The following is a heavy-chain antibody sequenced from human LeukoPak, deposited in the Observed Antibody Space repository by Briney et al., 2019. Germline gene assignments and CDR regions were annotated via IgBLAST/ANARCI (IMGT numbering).Heavy chain of an antibody. CDR3: ARIVPVDLDNWFDP. V-gene: IGHV4-59*02. CDR2: IYNSGST. CDR1: GGSVSSYY. Sequence: SETLFLTCTVSGGSVSSYYWSWIRLPPGKGLEWIGYIYNSGSTNYNPSLKSRVTISIDTSKNQFSLKLSSVTAADTAVYYCARIVPVDLDNWFDPWGQGTLVTVSP. J-gene: IGHJ5*02. D-gene: IGHD2-2*01.